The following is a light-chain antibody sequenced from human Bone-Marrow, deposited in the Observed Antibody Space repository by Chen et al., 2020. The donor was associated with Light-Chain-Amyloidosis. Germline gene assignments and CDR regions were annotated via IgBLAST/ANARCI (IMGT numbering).Light chain of an antibody. CDR3: QSADSSGTYEVI. Sequence: SYELTQPSSVSLPPGQTASITCSGDDLPTKYAYWYQQKPGQAPVLVIHRDTERPSGISERFSGSSSGTTATLTISGVQAEDEADYHCQSADSSGTYEVIFGGGTKLTVL. CDR2: RDT. CDR1: DLPTKY. J-gene: IGLJ2*01. V-gene: IGLV3-25*03.